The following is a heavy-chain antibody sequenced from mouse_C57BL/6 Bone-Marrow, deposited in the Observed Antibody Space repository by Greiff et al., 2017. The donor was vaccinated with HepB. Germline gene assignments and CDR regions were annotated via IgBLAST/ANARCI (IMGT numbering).Heavy chain of an antibody. CDR2: IDPENGDT. J-gene: IGHJ1*03. D-gene: IGHD2-2*01. V-gene: IGHV14-4*01. CDR3: TTGSGYEGWYFDV. Sequence: EVQLQQSGAELVRPGASVKLSCTASGFNIKDDYMHWVKQRPEQGLEWIGWIDPENGDTEYASKFQGKATITADTSSSTAYLQLSSLTSEDTAVYYCTTGSGYEGWYFDVWGTGTTVTVSS. CDR1: GFNIKDDY.